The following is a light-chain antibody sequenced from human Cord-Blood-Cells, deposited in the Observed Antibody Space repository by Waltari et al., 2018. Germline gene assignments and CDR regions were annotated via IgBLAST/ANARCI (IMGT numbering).Light chain of an antibody. CDR3: QSADSSGTYV. Sequence: SYELTQPPSVSVSPGQKARITCSGDALPKQYAYWYQQKPGPAPVLVIYKDSERPSGIPERFSGSSSGTTVTLTISGVQAEDEADYYCQSADSSGTYVFGTGTKVTVL. V-gene: IGLV3-25*03. CDR2: KDS. CDR1: ALPKQY. J-gene: IGLJ1*01.